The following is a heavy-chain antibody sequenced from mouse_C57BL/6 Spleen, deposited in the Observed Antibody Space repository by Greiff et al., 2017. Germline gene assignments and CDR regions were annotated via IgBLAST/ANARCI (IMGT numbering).Heavy chain of an antibody. V-gene: IGHV1-82*01. CDR3: ARNWDDYFDY. CDR1: GYAFSSSW. D-gene: IGHD4-1*02. J-gene: IGHJ2*01. Sequence: QVQLQQSGPELVKPGASVKISCKASGYAFSSSWMNWVKQRPGKGLEWIGRIYPGDGDTNYNGKFKGKATLTADKSSSTAYMQLSSLTSEDSAVYFCARNWDDYFDYWGQVTTLTVSS. CDR2: IYPGDGDT.